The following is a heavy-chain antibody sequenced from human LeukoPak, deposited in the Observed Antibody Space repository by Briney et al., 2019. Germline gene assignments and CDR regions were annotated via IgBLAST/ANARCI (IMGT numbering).Heavy chain of an antibody. CDR1: GGSISTYS. D-gene: IGHD4-17*01. CDR3: ARGGNYGDYDGYFDY. Sequence: SETLSLTCTVSGGSISTYSWIWIRQPPGKGLECIGYISYSGSTNFNPSLRSRVTISVDTSKNQFSLKLSSVTAADTAVYYCARGGNYGDYDGYFDYWGQGTLVTVSS. CDR2: ISYSGST. V-gene: IGHV4-59*08. J-gene: IGHJ4*02.